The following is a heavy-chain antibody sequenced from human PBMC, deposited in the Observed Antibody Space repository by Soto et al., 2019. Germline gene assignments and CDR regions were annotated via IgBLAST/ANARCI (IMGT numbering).Heavy chain of an antibody. Sequence: EMQLVESGGGLVNPGGSLRLSCAASGLIVNNNYMNWVRQAPGKGVEWVAVIHSGNSASYADSVMGRFTISRHNSKNMVYLQMSSLRAEDTAVYYCARDPGYCSGGICYRYMDVWGKGTTVTVSS. CDR1: GLIVNNNY. CDR2: IHSGNSA. J-gene: IGHJ6*03. V-gene: IGHV3-53*04. CDR3: ARDPGYCSGGICYRYMDV. D-gene: IGHD2-15*01.